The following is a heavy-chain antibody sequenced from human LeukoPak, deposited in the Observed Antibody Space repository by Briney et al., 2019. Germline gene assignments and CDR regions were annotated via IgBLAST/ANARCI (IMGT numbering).Heavy chain of an antibody. D-gene: IGHD4-17*01. CDR2: IYTSGST. V-gene: IGHV4-4*07. J-gene: IGHJ1*01. CDR1: GGSISSYY. CDR3: ARGGEYGDYRHTQYFQH. Sequence: SETLSLTCTVSGGSISSYYWSWLRQPAGKGLEWIGRIYTSGSTNYNPSLKSRVTMSVDTSKNQFPLKLSSVTAADTAVYYCARGGEYGDYRHTQYFQHWGQGTLVTVSS.